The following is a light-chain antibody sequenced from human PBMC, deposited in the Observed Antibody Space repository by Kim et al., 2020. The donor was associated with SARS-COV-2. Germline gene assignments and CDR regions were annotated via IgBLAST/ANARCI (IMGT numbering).Light chain of an antibody. V-gene: IGKV3-11*01. CDR1: QSVSSY. CDR2: DAS. Sequence: SPGKRATHSCRASQSVSSYLAWYQQKPGQAPRLLIYDASNRATGIPARFSGSGSGTDFTLTISSLEPEDFAVYYCQQRSNWPPLTFGGGTKVEIK. J-gene: IGKJ4*01. CDR3: QQRSNWPPLT.